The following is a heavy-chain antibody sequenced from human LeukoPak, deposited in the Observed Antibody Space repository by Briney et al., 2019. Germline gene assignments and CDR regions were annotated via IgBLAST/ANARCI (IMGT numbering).Heavy chain of an antibody. CDR2: FDPEDGET. V-gene: IGHV1-24*01. CDR3: ASALTYYDFWSGYYGYYYYMDV. CDR1: GYTLTELS. Sequence: PWASGKVSCKLSGYTLTELSMHWVGQAPGKGRNWMGGFDPEDGETIYAKKFQGRVTMTEDTSTDTAYMELSSLRSEDTAVYYCASALTYYDFWSGYYGYYYYMDVWGKGTTVTVSS. D-gene: IGHD3-3*01. J-gene: IGHJ6*03.